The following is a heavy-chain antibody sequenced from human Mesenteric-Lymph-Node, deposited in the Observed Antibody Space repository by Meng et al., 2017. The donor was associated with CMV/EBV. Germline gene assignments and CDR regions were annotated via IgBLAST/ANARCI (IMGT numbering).Heavy chain of an antibody. CDR1: GFSLSTRGGG. Sequence: FSGFSLSTRGGGVGWIRQPPGKALEWLALIYWNDDKRYSPSLKSRLTITKDTSKSQVVLTMTNMDPVDTATYYCAHVPYVLVPAAIDYWGQGTLVTVSS. D-gene: IGHD2-2*01. CDR3: AHVPYVLVPAAIDY. J-gene: IGHJ4*02. CDR2: IYWNDDK. V-gene: IGHV2-5*01.